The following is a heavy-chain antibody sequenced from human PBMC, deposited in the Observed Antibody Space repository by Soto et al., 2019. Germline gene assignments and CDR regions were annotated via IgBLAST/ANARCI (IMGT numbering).Heavy chain of an antibody. CDR1: GGSISSEYFH. CDR2: IHYTGSI. V-gene: IGHV4-30-4*08. Sequence: QVQLQQSGPGLVEPSQTLSLTCAVSGGSISSEYFHWTWIRQPPGKGLEWIGYIHYTGSIMYNPSFKSRLTMAVDTTKNQFSLPLTSVTAADTAVYFCAREDDGGDRDYYGLDVWGQGTTVTVSS. CDR3: AREDDGGDRDYYGLDV. J-gene: IGHJ6*02. D-gene: IGHD2-21*02.